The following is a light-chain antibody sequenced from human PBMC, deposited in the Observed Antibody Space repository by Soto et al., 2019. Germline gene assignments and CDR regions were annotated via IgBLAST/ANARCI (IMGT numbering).Light chain of an antibody. CDR3: QQYNNWPPHT. J-gene: IGKJ2*01. CDR2: GAS. CDR1: QSVNTN. Sequence: DIVMTQSPATLSESPGESATLSCRASQSVNTNLAWYQQKPGRAPRLLIHGASTRATGIPARFSGSGSGTEFTLNISSLQSEYFAVYYCQQYNNWPPHTFGQGTKLEIK. V-gene: IGKV3-15*01.